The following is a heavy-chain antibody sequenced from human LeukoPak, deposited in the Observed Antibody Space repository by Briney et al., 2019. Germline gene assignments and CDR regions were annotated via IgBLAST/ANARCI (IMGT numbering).Heavy chain of an antibody. Sequence: GGSLRLSCAASGFTFISFGMHWVRQAPGKGLEWLAVISYYGSNKHFADSLKCRFTISRDNSKNTLYLQMNSLRAEDTAVYYCAKNIAVALDAFDIWGPGTMVNVS. J-gene: IGHJ3*02. CDR3: AKNIAVALDAFDI. CDR2: ISYYGSNK. D-gene: IGHD6-19*01. CDR1: GFTFISFG. V-gene: IGHV3-30*18.